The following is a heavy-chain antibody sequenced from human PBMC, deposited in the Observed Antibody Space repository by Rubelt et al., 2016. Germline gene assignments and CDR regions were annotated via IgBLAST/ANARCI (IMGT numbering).Heavy chain of an antibody. Sequence: QVQLVQSGAEVKKPGASVKVSCKASGGTFSSYAISWVRQAPGQGLEWMGRIRADNGNTNYAQKLQGRVTMTTDTSTSTAYMELRSLRSEDTGVYYGARGAYCSGGSCPIDYWGQGTLVTVSS. V-gene: IGHV1-18*01. CDR1: GGTFSSYA. D-gene: IGHD2-15*01. CDR3: ARGAYCSGGSCPIDY. J-gene: IGHJ4*02. CDR2: IRADNGNT.